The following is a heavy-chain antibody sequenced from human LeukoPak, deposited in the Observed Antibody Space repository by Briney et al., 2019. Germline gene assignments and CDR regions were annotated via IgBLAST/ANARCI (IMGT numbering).Heavy chain of an antibody. CDR3: ARRHRYCSSTSCYEGAFDI. CDR1: GGTFSSYA. J-gene: IGHJ3*02. D-gene: IGHD2-2*01. CDR2: IIPIFGTA. V-gene: IGHV1-69*13. Sequence: ASVKDSCKASGGTFSSYAISWVRQAPGQGLEWMGGIIPIFGTANYAQKFQGRVTITADESTSTAYMELSSLRSEDTAVYYCARRHRYCSSTSCYEGAFDIWGQGTMVTVSS.